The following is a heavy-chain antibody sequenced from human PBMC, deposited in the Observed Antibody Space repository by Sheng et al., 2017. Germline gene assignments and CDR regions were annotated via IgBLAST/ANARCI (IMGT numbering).Heavy chain of an antibody. D-gene: IGHD6-19*01. Sequence: QVQLVQSGAEVKKPGASVKVSCRASGYTFTNYGINWVRQAPGQGLEWMGWISGYNGNTHFAQNLQGRVTMTTDTSTTTAYMELRGLRSDDTAVYFCARVSPSHIPLAGRGGPSTYYYYYYMDVWGKGTTVTVSS. CDR2: ISGYNGNT. CDR3: ARVSPSHIPLAGRGGPSTYYYYYYMDV. V-gene: IGHV1-18*01. J-gene: IGHJ6*03. CDR1: GYTFTNYG.